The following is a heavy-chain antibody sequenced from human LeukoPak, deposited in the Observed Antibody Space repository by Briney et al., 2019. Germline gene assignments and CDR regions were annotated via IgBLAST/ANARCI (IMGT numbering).Heavy chain of an antibody. Sequence: GGSLRLSCAASGFTFISYVMSWVRQAPGKGLEWVSDISGSGGTTYYADSVKGRFTISRDNSKNTVYLQMNSLRAEDTAVYYCAKEIIAVAGFDYWGQGTLATVSS. CDR3: AKEIIAVAGFDY. D-gene: IGHD6-19*01. CDR1: GFTFISYV. J-gene: IGHJ4*02. CDR2: ISGSGGTT. V-gene: IGHV3-23*01.